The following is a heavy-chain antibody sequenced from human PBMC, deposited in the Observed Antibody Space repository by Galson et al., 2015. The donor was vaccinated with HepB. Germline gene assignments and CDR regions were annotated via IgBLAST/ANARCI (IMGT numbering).Heavy chain of an antibody. CDR2: ISSSSSTI. CDR1: GFTFSSYS. V-gene: IGHV3-48*02. J-gene: IGHJ6*02. D-gene: IGHD6-6*01. CDR3: ARSHIAARRSVLTSLMDV. Sequence: SLRLSCAASGFTFSSYSMNWVRQAPGKGLEWVSYISSSSSTIYYADSVKGRFAISRDNAKNSLYLQMNSLRDEDTAVYYCARSHIAARRSVLTSLMDVWGQGTTVTVSS.